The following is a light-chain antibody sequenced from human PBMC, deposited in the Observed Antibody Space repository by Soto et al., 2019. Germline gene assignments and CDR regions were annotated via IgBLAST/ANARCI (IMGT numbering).Light chain of an antibody. CDR2: KAS. J-gene: IGKJ1*01. CDR3: QQYNSYSET. V-gene: IGKV1-5*03. Sequence: DIQMTQSPSTLSASVGGRVTITCRASQSISSWLAWYQQKPGKAPKLLIYKASSLESGVPSRFSGSGSGTEFTLTISSLQPDDFATYYCQQYNSYSETFGQGTKVEIK. CDR1: QSISSW.